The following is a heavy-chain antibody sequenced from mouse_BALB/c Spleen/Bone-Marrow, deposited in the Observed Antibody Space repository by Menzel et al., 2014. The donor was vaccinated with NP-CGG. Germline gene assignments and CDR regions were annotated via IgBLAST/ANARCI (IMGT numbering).Heavy chain of an antibody. CDR3: AYGSSYDYFDY. CDR2: IDPANGNT. Sequence: EVQLQESGAELVKPGASVKLSCTASGFNIKDTYMHWVKQRPEQGLEWIGRIDPANGNTKYDPKFQGKATITADTSSNTAYLQLSSLTSEDTAVYNCAYGSSYDYFDYWGQGTTLTVSS. J-gene: IGHJ2*01. D-gene: IGHD1-1*01. CDR1: GFNIKDTY. V-gene: IGHV14-3*02.